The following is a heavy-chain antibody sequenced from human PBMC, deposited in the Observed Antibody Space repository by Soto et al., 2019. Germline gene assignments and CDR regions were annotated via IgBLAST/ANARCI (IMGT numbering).Heavy chain of an antibody. D-gene: IGHD1-20*01. J-gene: IGHJ4*02. V-gene: IGHV4-61*01. CDR2: IYHTGST. CDR1: GGSVSDDNYY. CDR3: ARGNWKGDY. Sequence: QVQLQESGPGLVKPSETLSLTCTVSGGSVSDDNYYWSWIRQPPGKRLEWIGYIYHTGSTNFNPSLKSRVTMSVDTSKDQFALTLKSVTAADTAVYYCARGNWKGDYWGQGTLVTVSS.